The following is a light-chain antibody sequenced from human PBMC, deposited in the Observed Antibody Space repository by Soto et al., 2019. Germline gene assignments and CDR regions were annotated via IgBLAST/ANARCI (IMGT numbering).Light chain of an antibody. CDR3: SSYSSTSTPWV. CDR1: SSDVGTYNF. Sequence: QSALTQPASVSGSPGQSITISCTGTSSDVGTYNFVSWYQQHPDKAPKLMIYEVSSRPSGVSNRFSGSKSGNTASLTISGLQAEDEADYYCSSYSSTSTPWVFGGGTKVTVL. V-gene: IGLV2-14*01. J-gene: IGLJ3*02. CDR2: EVS.